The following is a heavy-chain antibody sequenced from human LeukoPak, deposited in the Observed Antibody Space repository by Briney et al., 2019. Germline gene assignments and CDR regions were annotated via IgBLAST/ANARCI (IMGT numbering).Heavy chain of an antibody. V-gene: IGHV4-39*07. CDR2: IYYSGST. Sequence: SETLSLTCTVSGGSISSSSYYWGWIRQPPGKGLEWIGTIYYSGSTYYNPSLKSRVSMSVDTSKKQFSLKLRSVTAADTAVYYCAGDRSYVDVWGKGTTVTVSS. CDR3: AGDRSYVDV. J-gene: IGHJ6*03. CDR1: GGSISSSSYY.